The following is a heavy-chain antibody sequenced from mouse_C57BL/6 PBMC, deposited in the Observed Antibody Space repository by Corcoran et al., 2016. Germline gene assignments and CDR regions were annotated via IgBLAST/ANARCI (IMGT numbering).Heavy chain of an antibody. D-gene: IGHD1-1*01. Sequence: QIQLVQSGPELKKPGETVKISCKASGYTFTTYGMSWVKQAPGKGLKWMGWINTYSGVPTYADDFKGRFAFSLETSASTAYLQINNRKNEDTATYFCARREWFHYGSRWYFDVWGTGTTVTVSS. J-gene: IGHJ1*03. CDR3: ARREWFHYGSRWYFDV. CDR1: GYTFTTYG. CDR2: INTYSGVP. V-gene: IGHV9-3*01.